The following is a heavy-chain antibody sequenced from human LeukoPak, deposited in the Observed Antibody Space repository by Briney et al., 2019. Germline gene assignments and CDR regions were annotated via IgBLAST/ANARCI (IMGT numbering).Heavy chain of an antibody. J-gene: IGHJ4*02. CDR2: ISSSSSYI. V-gene: IGHV3-21*01. Sequence: GGSLRLSCAASGFTFSSYSMNWVRQAPGKGLEWVSSISSSSSYIYYADAVKGRFTISRDNAKSSLYLQMNSLRAEDTAVYYCTRDAGTRLKYSFGYGDYWGQGALVTVSS. D-gene: IGHD5-18*01. CDR1: GFTFSSYS. CDR3: TRDAGTRLKYSFGYGDY.